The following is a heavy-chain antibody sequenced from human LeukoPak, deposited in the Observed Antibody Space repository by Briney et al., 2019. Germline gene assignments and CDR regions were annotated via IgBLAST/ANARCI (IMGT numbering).Heavy chain of an antibody. J-gene: IGHJ4*02. V-gene: IGHV1-46*01. Sequence: ASVKVSCKASGYTFTSYYMHWVRQAPGQGLEWMGIINPSGGSTSYAQKLQGRVTMTRDTSTSTVYMELSRLRSEDTAVYYCAREDNWNYEFDYWGQGTLVTVSS. CDR2: INPSGGST. D-gene: IGHD1-7*01. CDR3: AREDNWNYEFDY. CDR1: GYTFTSYY.